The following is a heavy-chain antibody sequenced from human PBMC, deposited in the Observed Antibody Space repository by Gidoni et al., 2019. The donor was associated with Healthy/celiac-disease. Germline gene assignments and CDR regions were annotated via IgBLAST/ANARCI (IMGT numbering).Heavy chain of an antibody. Sequence: QVQLVESGGGVVQPGRALRLSCAASGFTFSSYGMHWVRQAPGKGLEWVAVIWYDGSNKYYADSVKGRFTISRDNSKNTLYLQMNSLRAEDTAVYYCARAPNDYGDYVDYWGQGTLVTVSS. D-gene: IGHD4-17*01. CDR2: IWYDGSNK. V-gene: IGHV3-33*01. J-gene: IGHJ4*02. CDR1: GFTFSSYG. CDR3: ARAPNDYGDYVDY.